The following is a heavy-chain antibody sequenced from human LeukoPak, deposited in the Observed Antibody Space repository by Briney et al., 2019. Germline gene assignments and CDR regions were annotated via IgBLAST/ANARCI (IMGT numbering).Heavy chain of an antibody. CDR2: IYYSGST. CDR3: ARHGTTVTTVWFDP. CDR1: GXSISSGGDY. D-gene: IGHD4-17*01. Sequence: KPSETLSLTCTVSGXSISSGGDYWRWIRQHPGRGREFIGYIYYSGSTYYNPSLKSRVTISVDTAKNQFSLKLSSVTAADTAAYYCARHGTTVTTVWFDPWGQGTLVTVSS. V-gene: IGHV4-31*03. J-gene: IGHJ5*02.